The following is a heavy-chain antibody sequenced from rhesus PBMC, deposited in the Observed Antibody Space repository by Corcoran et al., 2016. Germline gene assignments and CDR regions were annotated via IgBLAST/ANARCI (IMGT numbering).Heavy chain of an antibody. CDR2: SEPRDAEN. CDR3: AKGRLRFDV. V-gene: IGHV5-20*02. Sequence: EVQLVQSGAEVKRHGESLKISCKTSGYSFTSYWISWVRQMPGQGLEWMGESEPRDAENRYSPSSQGQVTSSADTAISTAYLQWSSLKASDTATYYCAKGRLRFDVWGPGVLVTVSS. D-gene: IGHD3-9*01. CDR1: GYSFTSYW. J-gene: IGHJ5-1*01.